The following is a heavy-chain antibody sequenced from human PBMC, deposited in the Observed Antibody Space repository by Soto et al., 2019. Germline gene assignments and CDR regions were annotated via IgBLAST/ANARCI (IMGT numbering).Heavy chain of an antibody. J-gene: IGHJ3*02. CDR3: ASNNIGNAFDI. CDR1: GVSISSTNW. V-gene: IGHV4-4*02. Sequence: SETLSLTCAVSGVSISSTNWWTWVRQPPGKGLEWIGEIFHGGSTIYNPSLKSRVTISVDKSKNQFSLNLSSVTAADTAIYYCASNNIGNAFDIWGQGTMVTVSS. D-gene: IGHD2-15*01. CDR2: IFHGGST.